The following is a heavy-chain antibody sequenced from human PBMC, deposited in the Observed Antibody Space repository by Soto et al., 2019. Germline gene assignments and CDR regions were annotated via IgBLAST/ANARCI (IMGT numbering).Heavy chain of an antibody. V-gene: IGHV1-18*01. CDR3: ARDRDSYGSSGMDV. Sequence: ASVKVSCKASGYTFTSYGISWVRQAPGQGLEWMGWISAYNGNTNYAQKLQGRVTMTTDTSTSTAYMELRSLRSDDTAVYYCARDRDSYGSSGMDVWGQGTTVTVSS. CDR1: GYTFTSYG. J-gene: IGHJ6*02. D-gene: IGHD5-18*01. CDR2: ISAYNGNT.